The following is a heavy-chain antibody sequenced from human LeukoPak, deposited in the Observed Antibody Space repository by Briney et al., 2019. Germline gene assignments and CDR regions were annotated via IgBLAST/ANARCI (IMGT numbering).Heavy chain of an antibody. Sequence: SVKVSCKASGGTFSSYAINWVRQAPGQGLEWMGRIIPIFGIANYAQKFQGRVTITADTSTSTAYMELSSLRSEDTAVYYCARDRCGGDCYADDAFDIWGQGTMVTVSS. CDR3: ARDRCGGDCYADDAFDI. CDR2: IIPIFGIA. V-gene: IGHV1-69*04. J-gene: IGHJ3*02. CDR1: GGTFSSYA. D-gene: IGHD2-21*02.